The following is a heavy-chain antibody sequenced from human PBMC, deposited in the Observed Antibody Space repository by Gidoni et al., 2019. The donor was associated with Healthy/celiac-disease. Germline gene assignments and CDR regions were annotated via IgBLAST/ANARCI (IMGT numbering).Heavy chain of an antibody. CDR1: GGSISSYY. D-gene: IGHD5-18*01. CDR2: IYYRGST. V-gene: IGHV4-59*01. Sequence: QLQLQESGPGLVKPSETLSLPCTVSGGSISSYYWSWIRQPPGKGLEWIGYIYYRGSTNYNPSLKSRVTISVDTSKNQFSLKLSSVTAADTAVYYCARADTAMARRDYGMDVWGQGTTVTVSS. J-gene: IGHJ6*02. CDR3: ARADTAMARRDYGMDV.